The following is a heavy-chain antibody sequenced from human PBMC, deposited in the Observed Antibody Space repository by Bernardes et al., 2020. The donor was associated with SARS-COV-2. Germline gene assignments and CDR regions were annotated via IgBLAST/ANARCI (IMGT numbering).Heavy chain of an antibody. Sequence: ASVKVSCKASGYTFTSYGISWVRQAPGQGLEWMGWISAYNGNTNYAQKLQGRVTMTTDTSTSTAYMELRSLRSDDTAVYYCARGSFTIFGVVIKGGDWFDPWGQGTLVTVSS. CDR3: ARGSFTIFGVVIKGGDWFDP. V-gene: IGHV1-18*01. CDR2: ISAYNGNT. J-gene: IGHJ5*02. CDR1: GYTFTSYG. D-gene: IGHD3-3*01.